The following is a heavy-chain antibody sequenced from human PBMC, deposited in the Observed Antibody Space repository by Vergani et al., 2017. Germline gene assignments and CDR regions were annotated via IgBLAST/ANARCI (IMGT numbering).Heavy chain of an antibody. V-gene: IGHV3-30*02. CDR3: AKDLDDILTGPFDY. D-gene: IGHD3-9*01. J-gene: IGHJ4*02. Sequence: QVQLVESGGGVVQPGGSLRLSCAASGFTFSSYGMHWVRQAPGKGLDGVAFIRYDGSNKYYADSGKGRFTISRDNSKNTLYLQMNSLRAEDTAVYYCAKDLDDILTGPFDYWGQGTLVTVSS. CDR1: GFTFSSYG. CDR2: IRYDGSNK.